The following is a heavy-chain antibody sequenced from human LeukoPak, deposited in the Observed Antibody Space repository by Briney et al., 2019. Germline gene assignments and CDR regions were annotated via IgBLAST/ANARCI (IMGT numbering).Heavy chain of an antibody. V-gene: IGHV1-69*01. CDR3: VKSGLVDDYYYYMDV. D-gene: IGHD2-8*01. CDR1: GGTFSSYA. CDR2: IIPIFGTA. Sequence: SVKVSCKASGGTFSSYAISWVRQAPGQGLEWMGGIIPIFGTANYAQKFQGRVTITADESTSTAYMELSSLRAEDTALYYCVKSGLVDDYYYYMDVWGKGTTVTVSS. J-gene: IGHJ6*03.